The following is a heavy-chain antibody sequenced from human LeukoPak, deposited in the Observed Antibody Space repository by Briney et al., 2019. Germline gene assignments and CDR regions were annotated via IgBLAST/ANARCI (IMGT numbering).Heavy chain of an antibody. V-gene: IGHV5-51*01. CDR3: ARHVDSYGSSNYYYYMDV. CDR2: IYPGDSDT. Sequence: RGESLKISCKTSGYIFTTYWIGWVRQMAGKGLEWMGIIYPGDSDTRYSPSFQGQVTISADKSINTAYLQWSSLKASDTAMYYCARHVDSYGSSNYYYYMDVWGKGTTVTISS. CDR1: GYIFTTYW. D-gene: IGHD5-18*01. J-gene: IGHJ6*03.